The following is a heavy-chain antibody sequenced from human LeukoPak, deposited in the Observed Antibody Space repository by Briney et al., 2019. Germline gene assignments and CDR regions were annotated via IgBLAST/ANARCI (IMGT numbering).Heavy chain of an antibody. Sequence: PGGSLRLSCAASGFNFGSYSMTWVRQAPGKGLEWVSVMSADSATTFYADSVKGRFTISRDNSKNTLYLQMNSLRGEDTAVFYCARPQGYFAANFDYWGQGTLVAVSS. CDR1: GFNFGSYS. CDR3: ARPQGYFAANFDY. J-gene: IGHJ4*02. CDR2: MSADSATT. V-gene: IGHV3-23*01. D-gene: IGHD3-22*01.